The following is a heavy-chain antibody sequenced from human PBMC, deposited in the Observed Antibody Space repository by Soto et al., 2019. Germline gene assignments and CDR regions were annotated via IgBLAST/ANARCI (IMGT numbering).Heavy chain of an antibody. D-gene: IGHD1-26*01. CDR3: AKAIVAATSGTDC. CDR2: INSDGSST. V-gene: IGHV3-74*01. J-gene: IGHJ4*02. CDR1: GLTFSSYW. Sequence: PGGSLRLSCAASGLTFSSYWMHWVRQAPGKGLVWVSRINSDGSSTSYADSVKGRFTISRDNAKNTLYLQMDSLRAEDTAVYYCAKAIVAATSGTDCWGQGTLVTVSS.